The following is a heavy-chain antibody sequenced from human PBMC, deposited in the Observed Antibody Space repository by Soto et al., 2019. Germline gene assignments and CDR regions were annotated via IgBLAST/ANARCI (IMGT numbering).Heavy chain of an antibody. CDR1: GYSFTRYW. Sequence: GESLTISCTCSGYSFTRYWIGWVRQMPGKGLEWMGIIYPGDSDTRYSPSFQGQVTTSADKSISTAYLQWSSLKASDTAMYYCARRSRGSSAVGNYYYGMDVWGQGTTVTVSS. CDR3: ARRSRGSSAVGNYYYGMDV. V-gene: IGHV5-51*01. CDR2: IYPGDSDT. D-gene: IGHD6-25*01. J-gene: IGHJ6*02.